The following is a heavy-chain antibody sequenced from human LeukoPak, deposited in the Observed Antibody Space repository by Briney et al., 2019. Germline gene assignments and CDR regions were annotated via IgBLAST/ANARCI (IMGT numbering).Heavy chain of an antibody. D-gene: IGHD6-13*01. V-gene: IGHV4-34*01. CDR3: ARDVPGIAAAGTFWFDP. CDR2: INHSGST. J-gene: IGHJ5*02. Sequence: SETLSLTCAVYGGSFSGYYWSWIRQPPGKGLEWIGEINHSGSTNYNPSLKSRVTISVDTSKNQFSLKLSSVTAADTAVYYCARDVPGIAAAGTFWFDPRGQGTLVTVSS. CDR1: GGSFSGYY.